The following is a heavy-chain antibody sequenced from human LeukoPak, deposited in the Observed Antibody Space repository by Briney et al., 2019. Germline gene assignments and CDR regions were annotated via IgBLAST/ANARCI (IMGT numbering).Heavy chain of an antibody. D-gene: IGHD3-22*01. Sequence: PSETLSLTCAVYGGSFSGYYWSWIRQPPGKGLEWIGEINHSGSTNYNPSLKSRVTISIDTSKNQFSLKLSSVTAADTAVYYCAKSNGYGLIDIWGQGTMVTVSS. CDR2: INHSGST. V-gene: IGHV4-34*01. J-gene: IGHJ3*02. CDR3: AKSNGYGLIDI. CDR1: GGSFSGYY.